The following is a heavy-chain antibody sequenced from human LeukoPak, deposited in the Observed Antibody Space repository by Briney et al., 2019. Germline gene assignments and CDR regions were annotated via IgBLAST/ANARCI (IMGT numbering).Heavy chain of an antibody. J-gene: IGHJ5*02. CDR1: GFTFSSYA. Sequence: QPGGSLRLSCAASGFTFSSYAMSRVRQAPGKGLEWVSAISGSGGSTYYADSVKGRFTISRDNSKNTLYLQMNSLRAEDKAVYYCAKGEYSSSWIGFDPWGQGTLVTVSS. D-gene: IGHD6-13*01. V-gene: IGHV3-23*01. CDR2: ISGSGGST. CDR3: AKGEYSSSWIGFDP.